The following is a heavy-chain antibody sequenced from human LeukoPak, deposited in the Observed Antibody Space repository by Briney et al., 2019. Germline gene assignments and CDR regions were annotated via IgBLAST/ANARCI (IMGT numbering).Heavy chain of an antibody. CDR3: ARGGRYIAVHDY. D-gene: IGHD6-19*01. V-gene: IGHV3-21*01. J-gene: IGHJ4*02. CDR1: GFTFSSYS. CDR2: ISSSSSYI. Sequence: PGGSLRLSCAASGFTFSSYSMNWVRQAPGKGLEWVSSISSSSSYIYYADSVKGRFTISRDNAKNSLYLQMNSLRAEDTAVYYCARGGRYIAVHDYWGQGTLVTVSS.